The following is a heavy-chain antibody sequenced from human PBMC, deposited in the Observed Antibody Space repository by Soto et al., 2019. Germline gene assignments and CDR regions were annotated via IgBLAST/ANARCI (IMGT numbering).Heavy chain of an antibody. Sequence: GGSLRLSCAASGFTFNRYSMNWFRQAPGKGLEWVSSVTSSSSSMLYADSVKGRFTISRDDAKDSLFLQMNSLRADDTAVYYCAREADFASSGYVLDYWGQGTLVTVSS. V-gene: IGHV3-21*01. CDR3: AREADFASSGYVLDY. CDR2: VTSSSSSM. CDR1: GFTFNRYS. J-gene: IGHJ4*02. D-gene: IGHD3-22*01.